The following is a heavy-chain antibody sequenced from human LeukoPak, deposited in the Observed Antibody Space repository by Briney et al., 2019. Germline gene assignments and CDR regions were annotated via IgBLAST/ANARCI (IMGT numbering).Heavy chain of an antibody. D-gene: IGHD3-22*01. CDR2: ISAYNGNT. CDR3: ARGDQSYYYDSREDAFDI. J-gene: IGHJ3*02. Sequence: ASVKVSCKASGYTFTSYGISWVRQAPGQGLEWMGWISAYNGNTNYAQKLQGRVTMTTDTSTSTAYMELRSLRSDDTAVYYRARGDQSYYYDSREDAFDIWGQGTMVTVSS. CDR1: GYTFTSYG. V-gene: IGHV1-18*01.